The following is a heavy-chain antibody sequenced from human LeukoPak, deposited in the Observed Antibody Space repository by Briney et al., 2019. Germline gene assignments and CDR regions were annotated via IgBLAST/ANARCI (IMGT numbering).Heavy chain of an antibody. V-gene: IGHV3-30*04. Sequence: PGRSLRLSCAASGFTFSSYAMHWVRQAPGKGLEWVAVISYDGSNKYYADSVKGRFTISRDNSKNTLYLQMNSLRAEDTAVYYCARDRTHAGSGPGAYYYYYYGMDVWGKGTTVTVSS. CDR1: GFTFSSYA. D-gene: IGHD3-10*01. CDR2: ISYDGSNK. CDR3: ARDRTHAGSGPGAYYYYYYGMDV. J-gene: IGHJ6*04.